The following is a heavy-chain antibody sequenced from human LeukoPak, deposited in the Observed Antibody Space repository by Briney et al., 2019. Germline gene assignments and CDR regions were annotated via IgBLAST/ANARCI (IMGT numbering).Heavy chain of an antibody. CDR3: ARAAYCGGDCYSFDY. D-gene: IGHD2-21*01. CDR2: IIPIFGTA. J-gene: IGHJ4*02. CDR1: GGTFSSYA. V-gene: IGHV1-69*13. Sequence: ASVKVSCKASGGTFSSYAISWVRQAPGQGLEWMGGIIPIFGTANYAQKFQGRVTITADESTRTAYMELSSLRSEDTAVYYCARAAYCGGDCYSFDYWGQGTLVTVSS.